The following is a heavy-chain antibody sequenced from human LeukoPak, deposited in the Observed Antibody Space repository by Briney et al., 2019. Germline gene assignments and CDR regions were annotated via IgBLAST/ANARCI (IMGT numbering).Heavy chain of an antibody. Sequence: SETLSLTCTVSGVSINSHYWSWIRQPPGKGLEWIGFIYDSGSANSKSSLESRVTMSIDTSKNQFSLKLNSVTAADTAVYYCARVLQNYYHMDVWGKGTTVTVSS. J-gene: IGHJ6*03. CDR1: GVSINSHY. CDR3: ARVLQNYYHMDV. D-gene: IGHD3-3*01. V-gene: IGHV4-59*11. CDR2: IYDSGSA.